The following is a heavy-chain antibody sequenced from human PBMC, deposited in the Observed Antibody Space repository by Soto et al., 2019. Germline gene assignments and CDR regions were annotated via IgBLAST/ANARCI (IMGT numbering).Heavy chain of an antibody. CDR2: ISGLGVAT. Sequence: GGSLRLSCAASGFTFNNYGMSWVRQAPGQGLEWVSLISGLGVATQYADSVKGRFTISRDNSKDTVFLQMDSLRAEDTAVYYCAKGAMVRGITGYYYFYMDVWGKGTTVTVSS. V-gene: IGHV3-23*01. D-gene: IGHD3-10*01. J-gene: IGHJ6*03. CDR1: GFTFNNYG. CDR3: AKGAMVRGITGYYYFYMDV.